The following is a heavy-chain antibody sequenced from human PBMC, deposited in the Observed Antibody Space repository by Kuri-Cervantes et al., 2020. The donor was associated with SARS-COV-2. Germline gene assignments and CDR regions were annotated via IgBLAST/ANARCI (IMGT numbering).Heavy chain of an antibody. J-gene: IGHJ4*02. CDR2: IIPIFGTA. CDR3: ARVGSDNWNDDAFDY. Sequence: SVKVSCKASGGTFSSYAISWVRQAPGQGLEWMGGIIPIFGTANYAQKFQGRVTITTDESTSTAYMELSSLRSEDTAVYYCARVGSDNWNDDAFDYWGQGTLVTVSS. CDR1: GGTFSSYA. D-gene: IGHD1-1*01. V-gene: IGHV1-69*05.